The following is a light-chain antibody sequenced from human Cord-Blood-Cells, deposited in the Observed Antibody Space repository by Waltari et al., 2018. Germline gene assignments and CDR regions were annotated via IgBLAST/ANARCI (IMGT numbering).Light chain of an antibody. V-gene: IGLV2-14*01. CDR2: DVS. CDR1: SSDVGGYHY. J-gene: IGLJ3*02. CDR3: SSYTSSSTWV. Sequence: QSALTQPASVSGSPGQSVPISCTGTSSDVGGYHYVSWYHQHPGKAPKLMIYDVSKRPSGVSNRFSGSKSGNTASLTISGLQAEDEADYYCSSYTSSSTWVFGGGTKLTVL.